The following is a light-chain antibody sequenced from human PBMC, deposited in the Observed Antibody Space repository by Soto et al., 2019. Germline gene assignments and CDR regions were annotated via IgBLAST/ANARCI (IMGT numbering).Light chain of an antibody. V-gene: IGKV3-11*01. CDR1: QSVSSY. J-gene: IGKJ1*01. Sequence: IVLTQSPATLSLSPGERSTLSCRASQSVSSYLAWYQQKPRQAPRLLIYDASNRATGIPARFSGSGSGTDFTLTISSLEPEDFAVYYCQQRSNWPRTFGQGTKVDIK. CDR2: DAS. CDR3: QQRSNWPRT.